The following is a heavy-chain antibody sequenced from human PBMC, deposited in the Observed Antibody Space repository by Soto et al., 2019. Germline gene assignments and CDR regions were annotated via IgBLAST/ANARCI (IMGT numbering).Heavy chain of an antibody. CDR2: INPKSGGT. D-gene: IGHD2-8*01. J-gene: IGHJ6*02. Sequence: GASVKVSCKASGYSFTDYHIHWVRQAPGQGLEWLGRINPKSGGTSTAQKFQGWVTMTTDTSISAASMELTRLTSDDTAIYYCARGDSTDCSNGVCSFFYNHDMDVWGQGTTVTVSS. CDR1: GYSFTDYH. V-gene: IGHV1-2*04. CDR3: ARGDSTDCSNGVCSFFYNHDMDV.